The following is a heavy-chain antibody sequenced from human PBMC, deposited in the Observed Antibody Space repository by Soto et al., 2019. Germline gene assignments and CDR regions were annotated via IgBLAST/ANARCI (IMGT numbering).Heavy chain of an antibody. J-gene: IGHJ4*02. D-gene: IGHD6-6*01. CDR3: ARDSSMAAARCFDY. V-gene: IGHV3-21*01. CDR2: ISSSSSYI. CDR1: GFTFSSYS. Sequence: EVQLVESGGGLVKPGGSLRLSCAASGFTFSSYSMNWVRQAPGKGLEWVSSISSSSSYIYYADSVKGRFTISRDNAKNSLYLQMNSLRAEDTAVYYCARDSSMAAARCFDYWGQGTLVTVSS.